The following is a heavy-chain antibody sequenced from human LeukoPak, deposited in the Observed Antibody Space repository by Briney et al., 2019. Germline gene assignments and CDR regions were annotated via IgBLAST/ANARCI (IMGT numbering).Heavy chain of an antibody. D-gene: IGHD2-2*01. V-gene: IGHV4-30-4*01. Sequence: SQTLSLTCTVSGGSISSGDYYWSWIRQPPGKGLEWIGYIYYSGSTYYNPSLKSRVTISVDTSKNQFSLKLSSVTAADTAVYYCAREYQLPHNWFDPWGQETLVTVSS. CDR1: GGSISSGDYY. CDR2: IYYSGST. J-gene: IGHJ5*02. CDR3: AREYQLPHNWFDP.